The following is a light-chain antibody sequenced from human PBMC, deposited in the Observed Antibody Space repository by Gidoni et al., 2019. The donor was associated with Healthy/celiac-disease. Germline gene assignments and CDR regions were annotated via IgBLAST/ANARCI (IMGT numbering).Light chain of an antibody. V-gene: IGKV3-20*01. Sequence: EIVLTQSPGTLSLSPGERATLSCRASQSVSSSHLAWYQQKPCQAPRLLIYGASSRATGIPDRFSGSGSGTDFTLTLSRLEPEDFAVYYCQQYGSSPRTFGQGTQVEIK. CDR1: QSVSSSH. J-gene: IGKJ1*01. CDR2: GAS. CDR3: QQYGSSPRT.